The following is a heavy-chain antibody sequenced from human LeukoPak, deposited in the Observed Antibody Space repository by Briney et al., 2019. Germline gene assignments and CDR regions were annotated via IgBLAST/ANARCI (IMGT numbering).Heavy chain of an antibody. D-gene: IGHD3-3*01. V-gene: IGHV1-18*01. J-gene: IGHJ5*02. CDR1: GGTFSSYA. Sequence: ASVKVSCKASGGTFSSYAISWVRQAPGQGLEWMGWISAYNGNTNYAQKLQGRVTMTTDTSTSTAYMELRSLRSDDTAVYYCAREGGADDFWSGYYNWFDPWGQGTLVTVSS. CDR3: AREGGADDFWSGYYNWFDP. CDR2: ISAYNGNT.